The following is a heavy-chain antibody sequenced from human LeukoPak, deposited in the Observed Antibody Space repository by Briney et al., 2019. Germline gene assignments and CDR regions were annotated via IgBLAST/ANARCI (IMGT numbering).Heavy chain of an antibody. Sequence: GGSLRLSCVASGFTFSNHWMSWVRQAPGKGLEWVANINRDGSEIYYLDSVKGRFTSSRDNAKNSLFLQMNILRAEDTAVYYCARGTETDTGLFDYWGQGTLATVSS. CDR3: ARGTETDTGLFDY. CDR2: INRDGSEI. CDR1: GFTFSNHW. V-gene: IGHV3-7*01. J-gene: IGHJ4*02. D-gene: IGHD2-8*02.